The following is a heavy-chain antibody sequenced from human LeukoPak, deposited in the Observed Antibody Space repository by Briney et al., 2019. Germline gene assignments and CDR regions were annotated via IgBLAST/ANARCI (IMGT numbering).Heavy chain of an antibody. D-gene: IGHD1-26*01. CDR1: GFTSSDYF. V-gene: IGHV3-11*06. Sequence: PGGSLRLSCAASGFTSSDYFMSWIRQVPGKGLEWVSYISSSSSYTNYADSVKGRFTISRDNAKNSLYLQMNSLRVEDTAVYYCARATKWELGDFDYWGQGTLVTVSS. CDR2: ISSSSSYT. CDR3: ARATKWELGDFDY. J-gene: IGHJ4*02.